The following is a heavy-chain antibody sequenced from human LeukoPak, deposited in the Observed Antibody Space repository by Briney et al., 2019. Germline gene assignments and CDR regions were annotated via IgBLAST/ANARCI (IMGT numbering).Heavy chain of an antibody. Sequence: GGSVRLSCAASGFTFTNYAMSWVRQTPGKGLGWVSATVGSRPDTYHADSVKGRFTVSRDNSRNTLYLQMNNLRIEDSAVYYCTKAPLMSCTGAFCYPFDPWGQGVLVTVSS. CDR3: TKAPLMSCTGAFCYPFDP. CDR1: GFTFTNYA. J-gene: IGHJ5*02. D-gene: IGHD2-8*02. V-gene: IGHV3-23*01. CDR2: TVGSRPDT.